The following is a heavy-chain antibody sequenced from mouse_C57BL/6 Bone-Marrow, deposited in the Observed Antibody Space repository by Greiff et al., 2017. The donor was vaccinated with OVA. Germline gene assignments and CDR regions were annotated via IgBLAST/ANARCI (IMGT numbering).Heavy chain of an antibody. V-gene: IGHV1-81*01. J-gene: IGHJ2*01. D-gene: IGHD1-1*01. CDR1: GYTFTSYG. CDR2: IYPRSGYT. CDR3: ARSGTTVVATDYFDY. Sequence: QVQLQQSGAELARPGASVKLSCKASGYTFTSYGISWVKQRTGQGLEWIGEIYPRSGYTYYNEKFKGKATLTADKSSSTAYVELRSLTSEDSAVYFCARSGTTVVATDYFDYWGQGTTLTVSS.